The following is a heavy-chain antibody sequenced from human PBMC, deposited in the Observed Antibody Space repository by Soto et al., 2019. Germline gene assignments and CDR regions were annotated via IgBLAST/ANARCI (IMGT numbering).Heavy chain of an antibody. D-gene: IGHD3-3*01. CDR3: ARLGGYYQSLDT. CDR1: GGSIDTYY. Sequence: PSETLSLTCTVSGGSIDTYYWSWIRQPPGKGLQWIGYIYYSGSTTYSPSLKSRVTISVDRSKNQFSLKLTSVTAAVTAVYYCARLGGYYQSLDTWGQGTLVTVSS. V-gene: IGHV4-59*08. J-gene: IGHJ5*02. CDR2: IYYSGST.